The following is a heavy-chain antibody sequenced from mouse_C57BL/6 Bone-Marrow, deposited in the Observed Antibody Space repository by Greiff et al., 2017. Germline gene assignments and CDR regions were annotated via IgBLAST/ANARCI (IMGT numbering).Heavy chain of an antibody. CDR1: GFSLTSYG. CDR2: IWGGGST. CDR3: ARWWLLDY. D-gene: IGHD2-3*01. J-gene: IGHJ2*01. Sequence: VQLQQSGPGLVQPSQSLSITCTVSGFSLTSYGVHWVRQSPGKGLEWLGVIWGGGSTDYNAAFISRLSISKDNSKSQVFFKMNSLQAADTAIYYCARWWLLDYWGQGTTRTVSS. V-gene: IGHV2-2*01.